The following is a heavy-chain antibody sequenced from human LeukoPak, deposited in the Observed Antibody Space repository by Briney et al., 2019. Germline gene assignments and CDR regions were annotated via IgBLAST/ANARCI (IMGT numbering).Heavy chain of an antibody. CDR2: IRYDSSNE. CDR1: GFTFNRYG. J-gene: IGHJ6*03. Sequence: PGGSLRLSCAASGFTFNRYGMHWVRKAPGRGLEWVTFIRYDSSNEYYTDSVKGRFTISRDNSKKTVYLQMNSLRVEDTAVYYCAKDSRYSSGRYMDVWGKGTTVIIS. CDR3: AKDSRYSSGRYMDV. V-gene: IGHV3-30*02. D-gene: IGHD6-19*01.